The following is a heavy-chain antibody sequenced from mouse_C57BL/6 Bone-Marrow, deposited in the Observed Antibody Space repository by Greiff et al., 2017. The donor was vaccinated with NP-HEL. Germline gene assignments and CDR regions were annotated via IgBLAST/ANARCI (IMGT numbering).Heavy chain of an antibody. Sequence: EVNVVESGGGLVQPGGSLKLSCAASGFTFSDYGMAWVRQAPRKGPEWVAFISHLAYSIYYADTVTGRFTITSENAKNTLYLQMSSLRSEETAMYDWERLDYGSSYYAMDYWGQGTAVTGSA. CDR1: GFTFSDYG. V-gene: IGHV5-15*01. D-gene: IGHD1-1*01. J-gene: IGHJ4*01. CDR2: ISHLAYSI. CDR3: ERLDYGSSYYAMDY.